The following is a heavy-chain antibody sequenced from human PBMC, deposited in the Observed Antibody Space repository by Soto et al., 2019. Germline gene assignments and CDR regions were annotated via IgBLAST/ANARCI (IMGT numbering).Heavy chain of an antibody. V-gene: IGHV5-51*01. J-gene: IGHJ4*02. Sequence: GESLKISCKGSGYSFTSYWIGWVRQMPGKGLEWMGIIYPGDSDTRYSPSFQGQVTISAGKSISTAYLQWSSLKASDTAMYYCARVPMVRGVHNDYFDYWGQGTLVTVSS. CDR3: ARVPMVRGVHNDYFDY. D-gene: IGHD3-10*01. CDR1: GYSFTSYW. CDR2: IYPGDSDT.